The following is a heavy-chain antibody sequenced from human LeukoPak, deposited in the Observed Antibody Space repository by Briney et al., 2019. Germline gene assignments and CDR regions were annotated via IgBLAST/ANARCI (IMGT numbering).Heavy chain of an antibody. Sequence: GGSLRLSCAASGFTFSSYGMHWVRQAPGKGLEWVAVIWYDGSNKYYADSVKGRFTISRDNSKNTLYLQMNSLRAEDTAVYYCAKDLYSYGPHDYWGQGTLVTVSS. CDR2: IWYDGSNK. D-gene: IGHD5-18*01. CDR1: GFTFSSYG. V-gene: IGHV3-33*06. CDR3: AKDLYSYGPHDY. J-gene: IGHJ4*02.